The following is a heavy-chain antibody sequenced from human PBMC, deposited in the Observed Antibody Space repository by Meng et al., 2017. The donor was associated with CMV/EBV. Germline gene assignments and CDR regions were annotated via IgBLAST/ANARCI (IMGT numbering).Heavy chain of an antibody. CDR1: GFTFSSYE. CDR3: ATGLGEDGDYTGDF. V-gene: IGHV3-48*03. Sequence: SCAASGFTFSSYEMNWVRQAPGKGLEWVSYISSSGSTIYYADSVKGRFTISRDNSKNTVFLQMNSLRAEDTAVYYCATGLGEDGDYTGDFWGQGTLVTVSS. CDR2: ISSSGSTI. J-gene: IGHJ4*02. D-gene: IGHD4-17*01.